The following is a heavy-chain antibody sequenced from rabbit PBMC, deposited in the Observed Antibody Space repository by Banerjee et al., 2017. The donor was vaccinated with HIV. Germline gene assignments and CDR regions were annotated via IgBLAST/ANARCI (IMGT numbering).Heavy chain of an antibody. V-gene: IGHV1S45*01. CDR2: IAGGKTGIT. J-gene: IGHJ4*01. CDR1: GFSFSSDYE. D-gene: IGHD8-1*01. CDR3: ARYRHGSSAEYNL. Sequence: QEQLEESGGGLVKPDGSLTLTCKASGFSFSSDYEMCWVRQAPGKGLEWIACIAGGKTGITYYASWAKGRVTISKTSSPTVTLQMTSLTAAESATYFCARYRHGSSAEYNLWGPGTLVTVS.